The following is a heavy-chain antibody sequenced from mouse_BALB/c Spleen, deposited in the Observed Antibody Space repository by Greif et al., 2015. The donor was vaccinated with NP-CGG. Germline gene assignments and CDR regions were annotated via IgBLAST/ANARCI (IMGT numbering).Heavy chain of an antibody. Sequence: DVKLQESGGGLVQPGGSLKLSCAASGFTFSSYTMSWVRQTPEKRLEWVAYISNGGGSTYYPDTVKGRFTISRDNAKNTLYLQMSSLKSEDTAMYCCARLGYDGYYDYAMDYWGQGTSVTVSS. D-gene: IGHD2-3*01. CDR2: ISNGGGST. V-gene: IGHV5-12-2*01. J-gene: IGHJ4*01. CDR1: GFTFSSYT. CDR3: ARLGYDGYYDYAMDY.